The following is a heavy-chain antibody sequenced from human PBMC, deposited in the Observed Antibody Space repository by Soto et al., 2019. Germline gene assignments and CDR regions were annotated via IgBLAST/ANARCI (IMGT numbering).Heavy chain of an antibody. V-gene: IGHV3-9*01. J-gene: IGHJ4*02. CDR2: ISWNSGST. CDR1: GFRFDGYA. CDR3: ARAPAYSSS. D-gene: IGHD6-13*01. Sequence: GGSLRLSCAVSGFRFDGYAMHWVRQAPGKGLEWVSGISWNSGSTYYADSVKGRFTISRHKSKNTLYLQMNSLRAEDTAVYYCARAPAYSSSWGQGTLVTVSS.